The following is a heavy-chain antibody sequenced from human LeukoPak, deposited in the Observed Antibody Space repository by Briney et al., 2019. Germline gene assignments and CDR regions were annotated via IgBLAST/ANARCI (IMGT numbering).Heavy chain of an antibody. J-gene: IGHJ4*02. CDR3: ARDNPERAAARLDY. CDR2: IYYSGST. V-gene: IGHV4-39*07. D-gene: IGHD6-6*01. CDR1: GGSISSSSYY. Sequence: SETLSLTCTVSGGSISSSSYYWGWIRQPPGKGLEWIGSIYYSGSTYYNPSLKSRVTISVDTSKNQFSLKLSSVTAADTAVYYCARDNPERAAARLDYWGQGTLVTVSS.